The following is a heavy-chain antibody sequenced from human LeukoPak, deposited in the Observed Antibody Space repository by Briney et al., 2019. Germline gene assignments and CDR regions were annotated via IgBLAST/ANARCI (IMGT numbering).Heavy chain of an antibody. Sequence: PGGSLRLSCAASGFTFDDYAMHWVRQAPGKGLEWVSGISWNSGSIGYADSVKGRFTISRDNAKNSLYLQMNSLRAEDTAVYYCARAHCSSTSCTRGYYMDVWGKGTTVTVSS. D-gene: IGHD2-2*01. J-gene: IGHJ6*03. V-gene: IGHV3-9*01. CDR3: ARAHCSSTSCTRGYYMDV. CDR1: GFTFDDYA. CDR2: ISWNSGSI.